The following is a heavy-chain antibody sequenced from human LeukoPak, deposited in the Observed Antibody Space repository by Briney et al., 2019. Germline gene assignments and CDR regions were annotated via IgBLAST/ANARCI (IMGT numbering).Heavy chain of an antibody. J-gene: IGHJ6*02. V-gene: IGHV4-39*07. CDR3: AGSGGFGKYATGMDV. CDR2: IYYSGST. CDR1: GGSISSSSYY. D-gene: IGHD3-10*01. Sequence: TSETLSLTCTVSGGSISSSSYYWGWIRQPPGKGLEWIGSIYYSGSTYYNPSLKSRVTISVDMSKNQFSLKLYSVTAADTAVYYCAGSGGFGKYATGMDVWGQGTTVTVSS.